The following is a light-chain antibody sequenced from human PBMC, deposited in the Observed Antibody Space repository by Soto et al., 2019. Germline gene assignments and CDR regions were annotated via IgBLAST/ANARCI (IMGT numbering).Light chain of an antibody. CDR1: ETISFW. V-gene: IGKV1-5*01. J-gene: IGKJ2*01. Sequence: DIQMTQSPSTLSASIGDRVTITCRASETISFWLAWYQQKPGKAPNLLIYDASSLQRGVPSRFSGSGSGTEFTLTISSLQPDDFATYFCQHYNSYSDTFGQGTKVDI. CDR3: QHYNSYSDT. CDR2: DAS.